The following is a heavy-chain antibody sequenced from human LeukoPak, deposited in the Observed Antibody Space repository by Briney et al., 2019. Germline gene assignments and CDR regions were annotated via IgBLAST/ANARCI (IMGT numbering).Heavy chain of an antibody. V-gene: IGHV3-23*01. Sequence: PGGSLRLSCAASGFTFSNYAMSWVRQAPGKGLEWVSAISGSGGNTFYADSVKGRFTISRDNSKNTLHLQMNSLRAEDTAVYYCANQWIAVGGTYFSGYRGQGTLVTVSS. CDR2: ISGSGGNT. CDR1: GFTFSNYA. CDR3: ANQWIAVGGTYFSGY. D-gene: IGHD6-13*01. J-gene: IGHJ4*02.